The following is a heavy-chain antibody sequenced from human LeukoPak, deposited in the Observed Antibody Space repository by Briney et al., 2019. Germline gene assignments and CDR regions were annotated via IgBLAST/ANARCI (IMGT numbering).Heavy chain of an antibody. J-gene: IGHJ4*02. CDR2: ITSDGSIT. D-gene: IGHD3-10*02. CDR3: ARDVPGQPGGLDY. CDR1: GFTFSSYW. V-gene: IGHV3-74*01. Sequence: GGSLRLSCAASGFTFSSYWMHWVRQAPGKGLVWVSRITSDGSITTYADFVKGRFTISRDNAKNTVYLQMNSLRAEDTAVYYCARDVPGQPGGLDYWGQGTLVTVSS.